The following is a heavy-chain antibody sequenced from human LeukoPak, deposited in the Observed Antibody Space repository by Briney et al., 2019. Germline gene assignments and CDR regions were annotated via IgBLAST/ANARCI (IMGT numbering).Heavy chain of an antibody. V-gene: IGHV3-23*01. CDR1: GSTFGSYA. D-gene: IGHD6-19*01. Sequence: GGSLRLSCAASGSTFGSYAIYWVRQAPGKGLEWVSGIKGRFTISRDNSKNTVYLQINSLRAEDTALYYCAKTTAGYSSGRYPGWPMDYWGQGTLVTVSS. CDR2: I. J-gene: IGHJ4*02. CDR3: AKTTAGYSSGRYPGWPMDY.